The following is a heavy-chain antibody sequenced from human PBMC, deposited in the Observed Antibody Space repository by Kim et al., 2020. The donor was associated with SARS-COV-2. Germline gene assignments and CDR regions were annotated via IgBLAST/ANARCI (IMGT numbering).Heavy chain of an antibody. Sequence: SNDKKFQGRVTMTRDTSTSTVYMELSSLRSEDTAVYYCARDPVQWLPPDYWGQGTLVTVSS. J-gene: IGHJ4*02. D-gene: IGHD6-19*01. CDR3: ARDPVQWLPPDY. V-gene: IGHV1-46*01.